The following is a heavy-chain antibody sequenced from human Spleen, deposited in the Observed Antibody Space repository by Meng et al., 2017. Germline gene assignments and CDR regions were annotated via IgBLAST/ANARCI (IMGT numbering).Heavy chain of an antibody. CDR1: GGSISSSNW. CDR2: IYHSGGT. J-gene: IGHJ4*02. CDR3: ARGLGEAVVPRTMFDY. V-gene: IGHV4-4*02. Sequence: QVPVEEFGPGPGEPSGSLLRTCGVSGGSISSSNWWSWVRQPPGKGLEWIGEIYHSGGTKYNPSLKSRVTISVDKSKNQFSLKLSSVTAADTAVYYCARGLGEAVVPRTMFDYWGQGTLVTVSS. D-gene: IGHD2-2*01.